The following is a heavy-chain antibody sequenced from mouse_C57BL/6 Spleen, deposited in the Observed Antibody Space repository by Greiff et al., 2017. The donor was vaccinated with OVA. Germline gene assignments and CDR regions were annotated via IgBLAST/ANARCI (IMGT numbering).Heavy chain of an antibody. CDR3: ARRDSSGYDY. D-gene: IGHD3-2*02. CDR1: GYTFTSYW. J-gene: IGHJ2*01. Sequence: QVHVKQPGAELVRPGSSVKLSCKASGYTFTSYWMHWVKQRPIQGLEWIGNIDPSDSETHYNQKFKDKATLTVDKSSSTAYMQLSSLTSEDSAVYYCARRDSSGYDYWGQGTTLTVSS. CDR2: IDPSDSET. V-gene: IGHV1-52*01.